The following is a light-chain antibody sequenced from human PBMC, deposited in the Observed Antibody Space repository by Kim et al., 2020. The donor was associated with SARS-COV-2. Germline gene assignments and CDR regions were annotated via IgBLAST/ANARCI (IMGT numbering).Light chain of an antibody. Sequence: TPGKRATRSGRASQSVNSRYLAWYQQKPGRAPSLLIYGASTRATGVPDRFSGSGSGTDFILTITRLQPEDFAVYYCQQYGGSRWTFGQGTKVDIK. CDR1: QSVNSRY. V-gene: IGKV3-20*01. CDR3: QQYGGSRWT. J-gene: IGKJ1*01. CDR2: GAS.